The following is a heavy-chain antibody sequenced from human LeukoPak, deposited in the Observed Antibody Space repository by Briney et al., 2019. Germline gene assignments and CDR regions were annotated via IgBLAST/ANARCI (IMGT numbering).Heavy chain of an antibody. Sequence: PGGSLRLSCAASGFTFSDYYMSWIRQAPGKGLKWVSYISSSGSTIYYADSVKGRCTISRDNAKNSLYLQMNSLRAEDTAVYYCARIRRASGYDSRWFDPWGQGTLLTVSS. CDR2: ISSSGSTI. CDR3: ARIRRASGYDSRWFDP. CDR1: GFTFSDYY. J-gene: IGHJ5*02. V-gene: IGHV3-11*01. D-gene: IGHD5-12*01.